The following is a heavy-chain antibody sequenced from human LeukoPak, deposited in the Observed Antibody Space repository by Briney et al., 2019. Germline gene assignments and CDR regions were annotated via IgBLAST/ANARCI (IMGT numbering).Heavy chain of an antibody. V-gene: IGHV1-69*13. CDR1: GGTFSSYA. D-gene: IGHD6-6*01. CDR2: IIPIFGTA. Sequence: SVKVSCKASGGTFSSYAISWVRQAPGQGLEWMGGIIPIFGTANYAQKFQGRVTITADESTSTAYMELSSPRSEDTAVYYCARDLLDGYSSSSDYYYYGMDVWGQGTTVTVSS. CDR3: ARDLLDGYSSSSDYYYYGMDV. J-gene: IGHJ6*02.